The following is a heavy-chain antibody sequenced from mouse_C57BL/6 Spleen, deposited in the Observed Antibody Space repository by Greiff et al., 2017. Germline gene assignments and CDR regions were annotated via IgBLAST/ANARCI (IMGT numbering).Heavy chain of an antibody. Sequence: QVQLQQSGPELVKPGASVKISCKASGYAFSSSWMNWVKQRPGKGLEWIGRIYPGDGDTNYNGKFKGKATLTADKSSSTAYMQLSSLTSEDSVVYFCARNYGSSPFDYWGQGTTLTVSS. CDR2: IYPGDGDT. D-gene: IGHD1-1*01. J-gene: IGHJ2*01. CDR1: GYAFSSSW. V-gene: IGHV1-82*01. CDR3: ARNYGSSPFDY.